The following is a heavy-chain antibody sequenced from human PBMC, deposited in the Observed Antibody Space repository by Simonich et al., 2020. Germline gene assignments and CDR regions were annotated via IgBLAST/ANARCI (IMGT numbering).Heavy chain of an antibody. D-gene: IGHD1-26*01. Sequence: EVQLVESGGGLVKPGGSLRLSCAASGFTFSSYSMNWVRQAPGKGVGWVSSISSRSRYIDYADSVKGRCTISRDNAKNSLYLQMNSLRAEDTAVYYCARGIVGASGAFDIWGQGTMVTVSS. CDR2: ISSRSRYI. CDR3: ARGIVGASGAFDI. V-gene: IGHV3-21*01. J-gene: IGHJ3*02. CDR1: GFTFSSYS.